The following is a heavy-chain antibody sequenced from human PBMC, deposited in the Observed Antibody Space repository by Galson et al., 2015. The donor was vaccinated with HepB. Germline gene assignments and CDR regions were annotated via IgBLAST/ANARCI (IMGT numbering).Heavy chain of an antibody. CDR1: GDSVSRNSGA. V-gene: IGHV6-1*01. CDR3: AREPHAFDI. Sequence: CAISGDSVSRNSGAWNWIRQSPSRGLEWLGRTYYRSKWYNDYAVSVKSRITINADTSKNQFSLQLNSVTPEDTAVYYCAREPHAFDIWGQGTVVTVSS. J-gene: IGHJ3*02. CDR2: TYYRSKWYN.